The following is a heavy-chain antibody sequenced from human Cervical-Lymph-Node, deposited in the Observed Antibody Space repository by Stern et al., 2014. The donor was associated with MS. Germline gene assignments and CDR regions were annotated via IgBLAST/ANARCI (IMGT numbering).Heavy chain of an antibody. J-gene: IGHJ3*02. D-gene: IGHD6-19*01. CDR2: ISYDGSHK. Sequence: VQLVESGGGVVQPGTSLRLSCAASGFTFTKYGMHWVRQAPGKGPEWVAVISYDGSHKDYADSVKGRFVISRDDSKNTLYLQMNSLRTDDTAVYSCARTRLGVITDAFDIWGQGTLVTVSS. V-gene: IGHV3-30*03. CDR1: GFTFTKYG. CDR3: ARTRLGVITDAFDI.